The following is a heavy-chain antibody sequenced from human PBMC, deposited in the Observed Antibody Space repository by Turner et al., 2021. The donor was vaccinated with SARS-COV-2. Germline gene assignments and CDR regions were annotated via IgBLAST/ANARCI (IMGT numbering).Heavy chain of an antibody. J-gene: IGHJ5*02. CDR3: ARAAQLTVWFDP. D-gene: IGHD3-9*01. CDR2: MNPNRCNT. CDR1: GYTFTSYH. Sequence: QVQLVPSGAEVKKPGASVKVPCKASGYTFTSYHIHWVRQATGQGLEWMGWMNPNRCNTGYAQKFQGRVTMTRNTSISTAYMELSSLRSEDTAVYYCARAAQLTVWFDPWGQGTLVTVSS. V-gene: IGHV1-8*01.